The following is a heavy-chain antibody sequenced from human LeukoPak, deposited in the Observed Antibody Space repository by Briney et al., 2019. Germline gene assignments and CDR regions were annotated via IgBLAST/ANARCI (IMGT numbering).Heavy chain of an antibody. CDR1: GFTFSSYA. CDR3: AKGRSPQYSSSWKGYYYYGMDV. V-gene: IGHV3-23*01. CDR2: ISGSGGYT. J-gene: IGHJ6*01. Sequence: GGSLRLSCAASGFTFSSYAMSWVRQAPGKGLEWVSAISGSGGYTYYSDSVKGRFTISRDTSKNTLFLQMNSLRAEDTAVYYCAKGRSPQYSSSWKGYYYYGMDVWG. D-gene: IGHD6-13*01.